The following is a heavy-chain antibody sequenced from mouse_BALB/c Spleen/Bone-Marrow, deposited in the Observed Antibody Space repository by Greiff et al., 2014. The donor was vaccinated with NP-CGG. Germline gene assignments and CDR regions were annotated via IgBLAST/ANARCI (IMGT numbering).Heavy chain of an antibody. V-gene: IGHV4-1*02. D-gene: IGHD2-3*01. CDR1: GFDFSSYW. Sequence: VQLKESGGGLVQPGGSLKLSCAASGFDFSSYWMSWVRQAPGKGLEWIGEINPDSNTINYTPSLKDKFIISRDNAKNTLYLQISKVRSEDTALYYCAGIGYYGWFAYWGQGTLVTVSA. CDR2: INPDSNTI. CDR3: AGIGYYGWFAY. J-gene: IGHJ3*01.